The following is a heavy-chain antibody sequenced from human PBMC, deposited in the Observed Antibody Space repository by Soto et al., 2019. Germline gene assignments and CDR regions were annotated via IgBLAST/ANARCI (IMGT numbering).Heavy chain of an antibody. Sequence: HPGGSLRLSCAASGFTFSSYGMHWVRQAPGKGLEWVAVISYDGSNKYYADSVKGRFTISRDNSKNTLYLQMNSLRAEDTAVYYCAKGAYYFDYWGQGTLVTVYS. CDR1: GFTFSSYG. V-gene: IGHV3-30*18. CDR2: ISYDGSNK. CDR3: AKGAYYFDY. J-gene: IGHJ4*02.